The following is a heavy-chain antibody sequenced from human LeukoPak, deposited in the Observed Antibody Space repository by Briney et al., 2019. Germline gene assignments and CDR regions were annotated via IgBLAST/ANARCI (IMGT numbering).Heavy chain of an antibody. CDR2: INQDGSET. D-gene: IGHD3-16*02. V-gene: IGHV3-7*01. Sequence: SGGSLRLSCSVSGFTFSDYWMSWVRQAPGTGLEWVADINQDGSETYYADSLRGRFTISRDNAENSLYLQMNSLRAEDTAVYYCARDGPPTYDYVWGSYRYSWFDPWGQGTLVTVSS. CDR1: GFTFSDYW. J-gene: IGHJ5*02. CDR3: ARDGPPTYDYVWGSYRYSWFDP.